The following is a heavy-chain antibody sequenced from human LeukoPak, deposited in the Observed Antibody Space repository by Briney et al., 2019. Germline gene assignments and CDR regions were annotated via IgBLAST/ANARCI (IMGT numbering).Heavy chain of an antibody. V-gene: IGHV3-48*03. Sequence: GGSLRLSCAASGFIFSSYEMSWVRQAPGKGLEWVSYISSSGRTMYYADSVKGRFTVSRDNAKSSLYLQMNSLRAEDTAIYYCARDNYSGSRYFDHWGQGTLVTVSS. CDR1: GFIFSSYE. CDR3: ARDNYSGSRYFDH. CDR2: ISSSGRTM. D-gene: IGHD1-26*01. J-gene: IGHJ4*02.